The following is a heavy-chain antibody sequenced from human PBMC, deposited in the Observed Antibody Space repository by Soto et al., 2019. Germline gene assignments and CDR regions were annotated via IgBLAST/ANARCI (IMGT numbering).Heavy chain of an antibody. CDR1: GYSFTSYW. V-gene: IGHV5-51*01. J-gene: IGHJ6*03. CDR2: IYPGDSDT. CDR3: ARPRTVTYYYYYMDV. D-gene: IGHD4-17*01. Sequence: PGESLKISCKGSGYSFTSYWIGWVRQMPGKGLVWMGIIYPGDSDTRYSPSFQGQVTISADKSISTAYLQWSSLKASDTAMYYWARPRTVTYYYYYMDVWGKGTTVTVSS.